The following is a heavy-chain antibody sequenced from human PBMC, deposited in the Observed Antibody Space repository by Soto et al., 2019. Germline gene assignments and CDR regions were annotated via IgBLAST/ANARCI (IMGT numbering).Heavy chain of an antibody. CDR3: ARQPLCSGGSCYSLAGGGVFDL. D-gene: IGHD2-15*01. CDR2: IYPGDSDT. V-gene: IGHV5-51*01. J-gene: IGHJ6*04. Sequence: GESLKISCKGSGYSFTSYWIGWVRQMPGKGLEWMGIIYPGDSDTRYSPSFQGQVSISADKSISTAYLQWSSLKASDTAMYYCARQPLCSGGSCYSLAGGGVFDLGGKGTMVTVSS. CDR1: GYSFTSYW.